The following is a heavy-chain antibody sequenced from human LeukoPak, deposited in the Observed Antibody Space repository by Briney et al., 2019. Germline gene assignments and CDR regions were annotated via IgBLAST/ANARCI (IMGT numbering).Heavy chain of an antibody. CDR2: IYYSGST. CDR1: GGSISSSSYY. Sequence: SETLSLTCTVSGGSISSSSYYWGWIRQPPGKGLEWIGSIYYSGSTYYNPSLKSRVTISVDTSKNQFSLKLSSVTAADTAVYYCARGRKAANKFDWFDPWGQGTLVTVSS. D-gene: IGHD2-15*01. J-gene: IGHJ5*02. V-gene: IGHV4-39*07. CDR3: ARGRKAANKFDWFDP.